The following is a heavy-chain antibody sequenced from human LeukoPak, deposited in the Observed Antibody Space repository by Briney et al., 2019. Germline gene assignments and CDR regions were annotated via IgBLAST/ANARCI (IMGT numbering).Heavy chain of an antibody. J-gene: IGHJ5*02. Sequence: MPSETLSLTCTVSGGSISSYYWSWIRQPPGKGLEWIGYISYSGSTNYNPSLKSRVTMSLDTSKNHFSLKLTSVTAADTAVYYCARLLGYCSGGSCCPRWFAPWGQGTLVTVS. CDR2: ISYSGST. D-gene: IGHD2-15*01. CDR3: ARLLGYCSGGSCCPRWFAP. V-gene: IGHV4-59*08. CDR1: GGSISSYY.